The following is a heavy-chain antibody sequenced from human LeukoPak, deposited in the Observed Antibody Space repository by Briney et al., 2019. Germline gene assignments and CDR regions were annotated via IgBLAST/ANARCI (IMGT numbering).Heavy chain of an antibody. CDR3: AMGPYYYDSSGYYY. J-gene: IGHJ4*02. V-gene: IGHV3-74*01. D-gene: IGHD3-22*01. CDR2: INSDGSST. Sequence: GESLKIPCVASGSTFTGYSVHWVRQAPGKGLVWVSRINSDGSSTNYADSVKGRFTISRDNAKNTLYLQMNSLRAEDTAVYYCAMGPYYYDSSGYYYWGQGTLVTVSS. CDR1: GSTFTGYS.